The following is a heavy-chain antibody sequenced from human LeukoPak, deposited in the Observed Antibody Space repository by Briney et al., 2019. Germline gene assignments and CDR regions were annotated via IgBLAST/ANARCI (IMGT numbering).Heavy chain of an antibody. D-gene: IGHD3-22*01. CDR1: GFTFNSYA. J-gene: IGHJ4*02. V-gene: IGHV3-23*01. CDR2: ISGSGGST. CDR3: AKVGDDSSGYPYFDY. Sequence: GGSLRLSCAASGFTFNSYAMSWVRQAPGKGLEWVSAISGSGGSTYYADSVKGRFTISRDNSKNTLYLQMNSLRAEDTAVYYCAKVGDDSSGYPYFDYWGQGTLVTVSS.